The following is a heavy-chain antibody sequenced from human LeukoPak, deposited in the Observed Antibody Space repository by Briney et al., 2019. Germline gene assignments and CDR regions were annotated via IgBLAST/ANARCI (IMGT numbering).Heavy chain of an antibody. V-gene: IGHV1-69*05. Sequence: SVKVSCKASGGTFSSYAISWVRQAPGQGLEWMGGIIPIFGTANYAQKFQGRVTITTDESTSTAYMELSSLRSEDTAVYYRASVYDFWSGYYMDVWGKGTTVTVSS. CDR1: GGTFSSYA. CDR2: IIPIFGTA. D-gene: IGHD3-3*01. J-gene: IGHJ6*03. CDR3: ASVYDFWSGYYMDV.